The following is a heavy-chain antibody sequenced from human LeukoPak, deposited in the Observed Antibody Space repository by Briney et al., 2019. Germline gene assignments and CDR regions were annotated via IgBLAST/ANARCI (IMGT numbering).Heavy chain of an antibody. V-gene: IGHV1-18*01. CDR3: AREVNDVLGLYHGMDV. CDR2: ISAYNGNT. CDR1: GYTFTSYG. D-gene: IGHD1-1*01. Sequence: AASVKVSCKASGYTFTSYGISWVRQAPGQGLEWMGWISAYNGNTNYAQKLQGRVTMTTDTSTSTVYMELSSLGSEDTAVYYCAREVNDVLGLYHGMDVWGQGTTVTVSS. J-gene: IGHJ6*02.